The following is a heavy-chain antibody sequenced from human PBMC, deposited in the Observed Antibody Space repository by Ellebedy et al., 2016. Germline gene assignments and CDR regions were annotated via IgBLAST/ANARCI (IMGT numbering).Heavy chain of an antibody. CDR2: IYGNDDN. V-gene: IGHV2-5*01. CDR1: GFSLSTSEVV. Sequence: SGPTLVKPTQTLTLTCTFSGFSLSTSEVVVGWVRQPPGRAPEWLAFIYGNDDNRYSPSLKSRLTITKDTSKNQVVLTLTNMDPVDTATYYCVHRTTVTSVDYWGQGTLVTVSS. CDR3: VHRTTVTSVDY. D-gene: IGHD4-17*01. J-gene: IGHJ4*02.